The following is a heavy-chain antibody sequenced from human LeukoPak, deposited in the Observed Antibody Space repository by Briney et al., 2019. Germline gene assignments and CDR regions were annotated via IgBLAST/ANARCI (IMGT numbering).Heavy chain of an antibody. Sequence: TGGSLRLSCAASGFTFNSFAMSWVRQAPGKGLEWVSGISSSGESTYYVDSVKGRFTISRDNSKNTLYLRMSSLRAEDTALYYCAKHRRDLLSYSLFDYWGQGSLATVSS. V-gene: IGHV3-23*01. CDR1: GFTFNSFA. CDR2: ISSSGEST. J-gene: IGHJ4*02. CDR3: AKHRRDLLSYSLFDY. D-gene: IGHD1-26*01.